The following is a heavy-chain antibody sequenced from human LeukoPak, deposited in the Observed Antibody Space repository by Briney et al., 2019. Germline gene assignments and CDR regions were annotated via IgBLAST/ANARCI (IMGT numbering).Heavy chain of an antibody. CDR1: GFTVSSNY. J-gene: IGHJ4*02. Sequence: PGGSLRLSCAASGFTVSSNYMSWVRQAPGKGLEWVSVIYSGGSTYYADSVKGRFTISRDNSKNTLYLQMNSLRAEDTAVYYCATDRGVKWLQFDYWGQGTLVTVSS. V-gene: IGHV3-66*01. CDR2: IYSGGST. CDR3: ATDRGVKWLQFDY. D-gene: IGHD5-24*01.